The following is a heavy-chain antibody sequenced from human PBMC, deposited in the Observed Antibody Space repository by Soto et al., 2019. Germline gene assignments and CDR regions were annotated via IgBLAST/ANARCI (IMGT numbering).Heavy chain of an antibody. CDR3: ARDNRAYDILTGYYDRDYYGMDV. Sequence: SVKVSCKASGGTFSSYAISWVRQAPGQGLEWMGGIIPIFGTANYAQKFQGRVTITADESTSTAYMELSSLRSEDTAVYYCARDNRAYDILTGYYDRDYYGMDVWGQGTTVTVSS. V-gene: IGHV1-69*13. D-gene: IGHD3-9*01. CDR2: IIPIFGTA. J-gene: IGHJ6*02. CDR1: GGTFSSYA.